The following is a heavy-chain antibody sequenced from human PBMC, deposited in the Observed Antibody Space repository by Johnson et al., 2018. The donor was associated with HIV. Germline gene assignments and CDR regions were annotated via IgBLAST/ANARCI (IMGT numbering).Heavy chain of an antibody. Sequence: VQLVESGGGLVKPGGSLRLSCAASGFTFSDYYLSWIRQAPGKGLEWVSYISSRVSPIYYADSVKGRFTITRDNAKNPLYLQMNSLRAEDTAVYYWARDFDSSGYLDAFDIWGQGTMVTVSS. D-gene: IGHD3-22*01. V-gene: IGHV3-11*04. CDR1: GFTFSDYY. CDR2: ISSRVSPI. CDR3: ARDFDSSGYLDAFDI. J-gene: IGHJ3*02.